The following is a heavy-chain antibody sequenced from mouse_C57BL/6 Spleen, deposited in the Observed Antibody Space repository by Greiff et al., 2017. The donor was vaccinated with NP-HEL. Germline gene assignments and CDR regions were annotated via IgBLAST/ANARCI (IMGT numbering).Heavy chain of an antibody. Sequence: MESGPGILQPSQTLSLTCSFSGFSLSTFGMGVGWIRQPSGKGLEWLAHIWWDDDKYYNPALKSRHTISKDTSKNQVFLKIANVDTADTATYYCARISSIYYDYDGYAMDYWGQGTSVTVSS. CDR3: ARISSIYYDYDGYAMDY. D-gene: IGHD2-4*01. CDR2: IWWDDDK. V-gene: IGHV8-8*01. J-gene: IGHJ4*01. CDR1: GFSLSTFGMG.